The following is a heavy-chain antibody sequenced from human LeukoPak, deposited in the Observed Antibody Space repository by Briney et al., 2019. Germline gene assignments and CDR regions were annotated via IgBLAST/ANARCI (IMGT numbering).Heavy chain of an antibody. Sequence: PGGSLRLSCAASGLTFSTYSMNWVRQAPGKGLEWVSYISSSSSTKYYADSVKGRFTISRDNAKNSLYLQMNSLRAEDTAVYYCAREFSRPDCSGGGCYEMVDSWGQGTLVTVSS. CDR1: GLTFSTYS. CDR2: ISSSSSTK. CDR3: AREFSRPDCSGGGCYEMVDS. D-gene: IGHD2-15*01. J-gene: IGHJ4*02. V-gene: IGHV3-48*01.